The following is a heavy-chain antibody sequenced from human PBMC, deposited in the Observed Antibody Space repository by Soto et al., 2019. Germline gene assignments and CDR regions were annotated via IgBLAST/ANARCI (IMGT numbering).Heavy chain of an antibody. D-gene: IGHD3-10*01. V-gene: IGHV3-64*01. CDR3: ARDGGRYYLDY. CDR1: GFTFSSYA. CDR2: INSNGGST. J-gene: IGHJ4*02. Sequence: EVQLVESGGGLVQPGGSLRLSCAASGFTFSSYAMHWVRQAPGKGLEYVSTINSNGGSTYYANSVKGRFTISRDNSKGTLYLQMGSLRAEDMAVYYCARDGGRYYLDYWGQGTLVTVSS.